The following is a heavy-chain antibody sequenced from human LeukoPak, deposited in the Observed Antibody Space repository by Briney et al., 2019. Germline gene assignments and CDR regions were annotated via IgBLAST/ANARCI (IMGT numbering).Heavy chain of an antibody. CDR2: INPSGSST. J-gene: IGHJ6*02. V-gene: IGHV1-46*01. CDR3: ASSFYYYGMDV. CDR1: GYTFTSYY. Sequence: ASVKVSCKASGYTFTSYYMHWVRQAPGQGLERMGIINPSGSSTSYAQKFQGRVTMTRDTSTSTVYMELSSLRSEDTAVYYCASSFYYYGMDVWGQGTTVTVSS.